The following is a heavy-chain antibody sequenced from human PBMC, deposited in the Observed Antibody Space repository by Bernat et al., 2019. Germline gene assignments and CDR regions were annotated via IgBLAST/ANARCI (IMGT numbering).Heavy chain of an antibody. V-gene: IGHV3-30-3*01. CDR2: ISYDGSNK. CDR3: ARDKLITTSPIVLRYYYYGMDV. Sequence: QVQLVESGGGVVQPGRSLRLSCAASGFTFSSYAMHWVRQAPGKGLEGVAVISYDGSNKYYADSVKGRFTISRDNSKNTLYLQMNSLRAEDTAVYYCARDKLITTSPIVLRYYYYGMDVWGQGTTVTVSS. J-gene: IGHJ6*02. D-gene: IGHD3-16*02. CDR1: GFTFSSYA.